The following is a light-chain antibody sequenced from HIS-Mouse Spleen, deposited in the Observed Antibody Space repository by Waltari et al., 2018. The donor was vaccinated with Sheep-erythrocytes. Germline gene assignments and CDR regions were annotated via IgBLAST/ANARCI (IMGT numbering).Light chain of an antibody. CDR3: CSYAGSSTPWV. CDR2: EGS. J-gene: IGLJ3*02. V-gene: IGLV2-23*01. Sequence: QSALTQPASVSGSPGPSITISCTGTSSSVVRDNLVSWYQQHPGKAPKLMIYEGSKRPSGVSNRFSGSKSGNTASLTISGLQAEDEADYYCCSYAGSSTPWVFGGGTKLTVL. CDR1: SSSVVRDNL.